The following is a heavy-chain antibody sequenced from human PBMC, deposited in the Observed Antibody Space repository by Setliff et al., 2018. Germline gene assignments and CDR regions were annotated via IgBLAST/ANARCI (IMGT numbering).Heavy chain of an antibody. CDR1: GFSLSTSGMC. CDR2: IDWDDDK. V-gene: IGHV2-70*11. D-gene: IGHD1-7*01. CDR3: ARLTGTDYYYYYMDV. J-gene: IGHJ6*03. Sequence: SGPTLVNPTQTLTLACTFSGFSLSTSGMCVSWIRQPPGKALEWLARIDWDDDKYYSTSLKTRLTISKDTSKNQVVLTMTNMDPVDTATYYCARLTGTDYYYYYMDVWGKGTTVTVSS.